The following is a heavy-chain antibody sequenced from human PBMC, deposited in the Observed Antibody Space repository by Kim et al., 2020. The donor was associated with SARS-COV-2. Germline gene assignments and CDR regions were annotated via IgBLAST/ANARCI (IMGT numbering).Heavy chain of an antibody. CDR3: AANPGNWFDP. Sequence: SETLSLTCTVSGGSISSGGYYWSWIRQHPGKGLEWIGYIYYSGSTYYNPSLNSRVTISVDTSKNQFSLKLSSVTAADTAVYYCAANPGNWFDPWGQGTLVTVSS. CDR1: GGSISSGGYY. V-gene: IGHV4-31*03. J-gene: IGHJ5*02. CDR2: IYYSGST.